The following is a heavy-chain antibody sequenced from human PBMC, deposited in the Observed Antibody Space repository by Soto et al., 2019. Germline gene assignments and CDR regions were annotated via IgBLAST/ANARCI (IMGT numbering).Heavy chain of an antibody. CDR1: GFTFSSYE. J-gene: IGHJ4*02. V-gene: IGHV3-48*03. CDR2: ISSSGSTI. Sequence: EVQLVESGGGLVQPGGSLRLSCAASGFTFSSYEMNWVRQAPGKGLEWVSYISSSGSTIYYADSVKGRFTISRDNAKNSLYLQMNSLRAEDTAVYYCASIHYYDSSAYFDYWGQGTLVTVSS. CDR3: ASIHYYDSSAYFDY. D-gene: IGHD3-22*01.